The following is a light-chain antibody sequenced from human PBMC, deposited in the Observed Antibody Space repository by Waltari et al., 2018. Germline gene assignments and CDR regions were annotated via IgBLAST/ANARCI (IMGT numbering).Light chain of an antibody. CDR2: EVS. CDR1: SSDVGGYTY. Sequence: ISCTGTSSDVGGYTYVSWYQQHPGKAPKLMIYEVSKRPSGVPDRFSGSKSGNTASLTVSGLQADDEADYYCSSYAGSNNLLGGGTKLTVL. V-gene: IGLV2-8*01. J-gene: IGLJ2*01. CDR3: SSYAGSNNL.